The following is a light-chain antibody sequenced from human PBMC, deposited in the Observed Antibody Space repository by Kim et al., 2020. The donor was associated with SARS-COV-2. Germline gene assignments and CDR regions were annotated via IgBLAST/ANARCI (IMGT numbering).Light chain of an antibody. CDR3: QTWGTGIAV. CDR2: FNSDGSH. J-gene: IGLJ2*01. CDR1: SGHSTYA. Sequence: QPVLTQSPSASASLGASVKLTCTLSSGHSTYAIAWHQQQPDKGPRYLMKFNSDGSHSKGDGIPDRFSASSSGAEHYHTISSLQSEDEADYYCQTWGTGIAVFCRGTQLTVL. V-gene: IGLV4-69*01.